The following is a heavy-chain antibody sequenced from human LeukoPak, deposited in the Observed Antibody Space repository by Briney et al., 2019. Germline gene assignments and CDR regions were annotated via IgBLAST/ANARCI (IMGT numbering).Heavy chain of an antibody. J-gene: IGHJ6*03. CDR2: INPNSGGT. CDR1: GYTFTGYY. D-gene: IGHD6-19*01. CDR3: ARDLGYSSGWRIYYYYYYMDV. Sequence: VASVKVSCKASGYTFTGYYMHWVRQAPGQGLEWMGWINPNSGGTNYAQKFQGRVTMTRDTSISTAYMELSRLRSDDTAVYYCARDLGYSSGWRIYYYYYYMDVWGKGTTVTVSS. V-gene: IGHV1-2*02.